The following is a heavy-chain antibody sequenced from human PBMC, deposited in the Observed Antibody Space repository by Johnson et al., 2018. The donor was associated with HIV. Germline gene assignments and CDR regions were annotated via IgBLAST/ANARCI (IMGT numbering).Heavy chain of an antibody. Sequence: VQLVESGGGVVQPGRSLRLSCAASGFTFSSYDMHWVRQATGKGLEWVSAIGTAGDTYYPGSVKGRFTISRDNSKTTLYLQMNSLRDEDTAVYYCAKGDYGDYEGSDAFDIWGQGTMVTVSS. CDR1: GFTFSSYD. J-gene: IGHJ3*02. CDR3: AKGDYGDYEGSDAFDI. V-gene: IGHV3-13*01. D-gene: IGHD4-17*01. CDR2: IGTAGDT.